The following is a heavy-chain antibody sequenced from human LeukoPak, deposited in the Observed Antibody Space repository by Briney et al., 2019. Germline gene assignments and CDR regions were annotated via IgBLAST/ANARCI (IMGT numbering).Heavy chain of an antibody. V-gene: IGHV4-59*01. D-gene: IGHD1-26*01. J-gene: IGHJ4*02. Sequence: SETLSLTCTVSGGSISSYYWSWIRQPPGKELEWIGYIYYSGSTNYNPSLKSRVTISVDTSKNQFSLKLSSVTAADTAVYYCARTIVGLYYFDYWGQGTRVTVSS. CDR3: ARTIVGLYYFDY. CDR1: GGSISSYY. CDR2: IYYSGST.